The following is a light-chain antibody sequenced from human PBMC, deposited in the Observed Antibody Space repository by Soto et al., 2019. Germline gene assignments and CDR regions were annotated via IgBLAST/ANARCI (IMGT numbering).Light chain of an antibody. CDR2: DAS. J-gene: IGKJ1*01. V-gene: IGKV1-5*01. CDR1: QSISRW. Sequence: DIQMTQSPSTLSASIGDRVTISCRASQSISRWLAWYKQKPGKAPEVLIWDASSLQRGVPSRFSGSGSGTKFTLTISSLQPDDFATYYCQQYNDYSTWTFGQGTKVDIK. CDR3: QQYNDYSTWT.